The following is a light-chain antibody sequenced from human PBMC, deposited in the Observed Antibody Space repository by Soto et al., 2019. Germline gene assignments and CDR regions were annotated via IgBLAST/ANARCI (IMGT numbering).Light chain of an antibody. V-gene: IGLV2-23*01. CDR2: EGG. Sequence: QSALAQPASVSGSPGQSITISCTGSSSDIGGFGLVSWYRHHPGEAPKLIIFEGGKRPSGVSSRFSGSKSGNTASLTISGLQAEDVADYYCCAYAGGDHLVVFGAGTKVTVL. J-gene: IGLJ1*01. CDR1: SSDIGGFGL. CDR3: CAYAGGDHLVV.